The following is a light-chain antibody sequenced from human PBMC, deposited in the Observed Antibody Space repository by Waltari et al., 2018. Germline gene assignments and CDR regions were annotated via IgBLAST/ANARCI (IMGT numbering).Light chain of an antibody. CDR3: QQRTNLIT. CDR1: QSVSRY. V-gene: IGKV3-11*01. CDR2: DAS. Sequence: IVLTQSPATLSLSPGERATLSCRASQSVSRYLAWYQQKTGQAPRLLSNDASNRATGIPDRFSGSGSGTDFTLTISSLEPEDFAVYYCQQRTNLITFGQGTRLEIK. J-gene: IGKJ5*01.